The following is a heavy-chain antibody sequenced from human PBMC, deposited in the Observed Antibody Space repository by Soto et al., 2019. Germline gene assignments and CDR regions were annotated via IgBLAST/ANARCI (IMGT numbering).Heavy chain of an antibody. D-gene: IGHD3-3*01. CDR1: GGTFSSYA. J-gene: IGHJ3*02. CDR3: AGRFRSLGDAFDI. CDR2: TFPMFGKA. Sequence: VASVKVSCKASGGTFSSYAISWVRQAPGQGLEWMGGTFPMFGKANYAQKFQGRVTISADKSTSTAYMELSSLRSGDTAVYYCAGRFRSLGDAFDIWGQGTMVTVSS. V-gene: IGHV1-69*06.